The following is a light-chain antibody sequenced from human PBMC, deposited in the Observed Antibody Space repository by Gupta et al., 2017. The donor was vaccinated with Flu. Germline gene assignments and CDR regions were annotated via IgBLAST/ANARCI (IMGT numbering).Light chain of an antibody. V-gene: IGKV1-39*01. CDR3: QQSYSTPPLT. CDR1: QSISSY. Sequence: DIQMTQSPSSLSASVGDRVTITCRASQSISSYLNWYQQKPGKAPSLQSGVPSRFSGSGSGTDFTLTISSLQPEDFATYYCQQSYSTPPLTFGGGTKVEIK. J-gene: IGKJ4*01.